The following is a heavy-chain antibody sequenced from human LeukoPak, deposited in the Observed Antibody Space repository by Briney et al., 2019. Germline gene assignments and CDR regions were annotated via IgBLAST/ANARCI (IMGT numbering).Heavy chain of an antibody. CDR1: GGSFSGYY. D-gene: IGHD2-2*01. J-gene: IGHJ4*02. CDR3: ARDAGYCSSTSCYLDY. V-gene: IGHV4-34*01. Sequence: RPSETLSPTCAVYGGSFSGYYWSWIRQPPGKGLEWIGEINHSGSTNYNPSLKSRVTISVDTSKNQCSLKLSSVTAADTAVYYCARDAGYCSSTSCYLDYWGQGTLVTVSP. CDR2: INHSGST.